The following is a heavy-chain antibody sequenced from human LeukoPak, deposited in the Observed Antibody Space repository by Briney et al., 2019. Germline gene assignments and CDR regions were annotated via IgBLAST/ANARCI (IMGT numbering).Heavy chain of an antibody. CDR2: ISWNSGDI. J-gene: IGHJ3*02. V-gene: IGHV3-9*01. D-gene: IGHD3-22*01. CDR3: ARGPPYYESRGYFSGAFDI. Sequence: GRSLRLSCAASGFTFDDYAMHWVRQAPGKGLEWVASISWNSGDIGYADSVKGRFTISRDSAKNSLYLQRNSLRAEDTALYYCARGPPYYESRGYFSGAFDIWGQGTMVTVSS. CDR1: GFTFDDYA.